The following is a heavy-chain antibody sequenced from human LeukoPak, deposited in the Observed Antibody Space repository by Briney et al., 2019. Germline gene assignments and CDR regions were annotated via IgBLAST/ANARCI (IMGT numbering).Heavy chain of an antibody. CDR1: GYTFTSYY. D-gene: IGHD4-23*01. CDR2: INPSGGST. CDR3: ARGYHPVADYGGNSAAFDI. J-gene: IGHJ3*02. V-gene: IGHV1-46*01. Sequence: GASVKVSCKAYGYTFTSYYMHWVRQAPGQGLEWMGIINPSGGSTSYAQKFQGRVTMTRDTSTSTVYMELSSLRSEDTAVYYCARGYHPVADYGGNSAAFDIWGQGTMVTVSS.